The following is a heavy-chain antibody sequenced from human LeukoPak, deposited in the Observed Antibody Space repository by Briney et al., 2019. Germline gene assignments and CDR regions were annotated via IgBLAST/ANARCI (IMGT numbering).Heavy chain of an antibody. Sequence: GGSLRLSCAASGFTFSSYEMNWVRQAPGRGLEWVSYISSSGSTIYYAGSVKGRFTISRDNAKNSLYQQMNSLRAEDTAVYYCASRNGYSGYDYRPYYYYGMDVWGKGTTVTVSS. CDR3: ASRNGYSGYDYRPYYYYGMDV. V-gene: IGHV3-48*03. CDR2: ISSSGSTI. J-gene: IGHJ6*04. CDR1: GFTFSSYE. D-gene: IGHD5-12*01.